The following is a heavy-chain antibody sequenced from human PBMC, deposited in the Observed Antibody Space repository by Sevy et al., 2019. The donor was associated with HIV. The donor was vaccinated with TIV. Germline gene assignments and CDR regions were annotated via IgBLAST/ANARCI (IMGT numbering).Heavy chain of an antibody. J-gene: IGHJ4*02. CDR1: GFTFSSYA. V-gene: IGHV3-30*04. D-gene: IGHD3-22*01. CDR2: ISYAGSNK. Sequence: GGSLRLSCAASGFTFSSYAMHWVRQAPGKGLEWVAVISYAGSNKYYADSVKGRFTISRDNSKNTLYLQMNSLRAEDTAVYYCARDHYYDSSGHYPDDWGQGTLVTVSS. CDR3: ARDHYYDSSGHYPDD.